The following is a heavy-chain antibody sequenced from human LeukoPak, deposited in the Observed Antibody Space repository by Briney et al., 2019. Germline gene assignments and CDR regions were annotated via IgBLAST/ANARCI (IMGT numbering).Heavy chain of an antibody. CDR1: GGSMSSYY. V-gene: IGHV4-59*01. CDR3: ARGLTIYDILTAYYTFPYFDY. J-gene: IGHJ4*02. D-gene: IGHD3-9*01. CDR2: IYYSGST. Sequence: SETLSLTCSVSGGSMSSYYWSWIRQPPGKGLEWIGYIYYSGSTNYNPSLKSRVTISVDMSKNQFSLNLSSVTAADTAVYYCARGLTIYDILTAYYTFPYFDYWGQGTLVTVSS.